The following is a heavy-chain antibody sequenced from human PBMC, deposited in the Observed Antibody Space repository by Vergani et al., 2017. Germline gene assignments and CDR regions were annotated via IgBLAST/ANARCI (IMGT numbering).Heavy chain of an antibody. J-gene: IGHJ5*02. CDR2: ISYDGSNK. CDR1: GFTFSSYA. D-gene: IGHD6-13*01. V-gene: IGHV3-30*01. CDR3: ARPPSSSSWNWFDP. Sequence: QVQLVQSGAEVKKPGRSLRLSCAASGFTFSSYAMHWVRQAPGKGLEWVAVISYDGSNKYYADSVKGRFTISRDNSKNTLYLQMNSLRAEDTAVYYCARPPSSSSWNWFDPWGQGTLVTVSS.